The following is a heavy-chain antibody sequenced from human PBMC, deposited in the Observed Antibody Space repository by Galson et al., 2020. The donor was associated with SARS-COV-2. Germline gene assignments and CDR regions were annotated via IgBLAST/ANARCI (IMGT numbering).Heavy chain of an antibody. CDR2: IYYSGST. CDR1: GGSISSYY. V-gene: IGHV4-59*08. J-gene: IGHJ5*02. CDR3: ARGGSFWSGYQREMTNWFDP. Sequence: SQTLSLTCTVSGGSISSYYWSWIRQPPGKGLEWIGYIYYSGSTNYNPSLKSRVTILVDTSKNQFSLKLSSVTAADTAVYYCARGGSFWSGYQREMTNWFDPWGQGTLVTVSS. D-gene: IGHD3-3*01.